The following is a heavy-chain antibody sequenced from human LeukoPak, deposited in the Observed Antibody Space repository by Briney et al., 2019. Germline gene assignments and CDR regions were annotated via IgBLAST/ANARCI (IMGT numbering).Heavy chain of an antibody. Sequence: GGSLRLSCAASGFTLSSYWMHWVRQAPGKGLVWVSRINSDGSSTNHADSVKGRFTISRDNAKNTLYLQMNSLRAEDTALYYCARVEYSSNWFIDYWRQGTLVTVSS. CDR2: INSDGSST. CDR3: ARVEYSSNWFIDY. CDR1: GFTLSSYW. J-gene: IGHJ4*02. V-gene: IGHV3-74*01. D-gene: IGHD6-13*01.